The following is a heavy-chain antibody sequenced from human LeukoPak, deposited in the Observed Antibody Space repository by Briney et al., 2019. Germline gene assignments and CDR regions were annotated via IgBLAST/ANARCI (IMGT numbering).Heavy chain of an antibody. CDR2: MSSGGTYI. CDR1: GFTFSSVA. J-gene: IGHJ4*02. D-gene: IGHD3-3*01. V-gene: IGHV3-21*01. CDR3: ARDRPTGASRVFLVQ. Sequence: GGSLRLACAASGFTFSSVAMTWVRQAPGKGLEWVSSMSSGGTYIYYPDSGRVRFTISSDNAKNSLYLLMNNLRPEHTGVYYCARDRPTGASRVFLVQWGQGTLVTVSS.